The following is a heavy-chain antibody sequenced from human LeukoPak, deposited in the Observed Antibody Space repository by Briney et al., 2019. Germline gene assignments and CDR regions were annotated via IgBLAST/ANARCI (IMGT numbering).Heavy chain of an antibody. CDR1: GLIFNTYG. J-gene: IGHJ4*02. CDR3: AKKLIGNVDYFDY. D-gene: IGHD2-8*01. Sequence: GGSLRLSCAASGLIFNTYGMHWVRQAPGKGLEWVSYISYDGSRKNYADSVKGRFTISRDNSKNTLFLQMNSLKAEDTAVYYCAKKLIGNVDYFDYWGQGTLVTVSS. CDR2: ISYDGSRK. V-gene: IGHV3-30*02.